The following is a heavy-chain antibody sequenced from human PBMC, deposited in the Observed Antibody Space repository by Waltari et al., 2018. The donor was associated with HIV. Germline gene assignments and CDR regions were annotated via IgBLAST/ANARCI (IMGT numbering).Heavy chain of an antibody. J-gene: IGHJ2*01. D-gene: IGHD3-10*01. CDR2: INESGRL. CDR3: ARGPVAWGEAHNLYWFFDV. V-gene: IGHV4-34*01. Sequence: QPPGKGLDWIGEINESGRLSLNPSLKSLVTISLDTSKKQFSLKLTSVTAADTGLYYCARGPVAWGEAHNLYWFFDVWGRGTLVTVSS.